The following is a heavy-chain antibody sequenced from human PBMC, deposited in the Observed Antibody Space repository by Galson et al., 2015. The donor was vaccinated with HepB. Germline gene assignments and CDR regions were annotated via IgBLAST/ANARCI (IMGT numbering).Heavy chain of an antibody. CDR1: GFTFSSYA. CDR2: ISYDGSNK. V-gene: IGHV3-30*04. Sequence: SLRLSCAASGFTFSSYAMHWVRQAPGKGLEWVAVISYDGSNKYYADSVKGRFTISRDNSKNTLYLQMNSLRAEDTAVYYCARENMRFGESLPKYYYYGMDVWGQGTTVTVSS. CDR3: ARENMRFGESLPKYYYYGMDV. D-gene: IGHD3-10*01. J-gene: IGHJ6*02.